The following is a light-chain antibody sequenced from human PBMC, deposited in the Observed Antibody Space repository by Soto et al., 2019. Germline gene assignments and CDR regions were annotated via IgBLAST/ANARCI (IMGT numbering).Light chain of an antibody. Sequence: HSVLTQPPSVSGAPGQRVTISCTGSSSNIGAGYDVHWYQQLPGTAPKLLIFGNTNRPSGVPDRFSGSKSGTSASLAITGLQADDEADYYCQSSDSSLSGWVFGGGTKLTVL. CDR1: SSNIGAGYD. V-gene: IGLV1-40*01. J-gene: IGLJ3*02. CDR3: QSSDSSLSGWV. CDR2: GNT.